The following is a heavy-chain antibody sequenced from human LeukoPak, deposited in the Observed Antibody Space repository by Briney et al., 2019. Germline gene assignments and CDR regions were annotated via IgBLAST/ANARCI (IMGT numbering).Heavy chain of an antibody. CDR2: IIPIFGTA. D-gene: IGHD2-2*01. J-gene: IGHJ3*02. CDR3: ARRARYCTSTSCDPIGAFDI. V-gene: IGHV1-69*05. CDR1: GGTFSSYA. Sequence: AASVKVSCKASGGTFSSYAISWVRQAPGQGLEWMGGIIPIFGTANYAQKFQGRVTITTDESTSTAYMELSSLRAEDTAVYYCARRARYCTSTSCDPIGAFDIWGQGTMVTVSS.